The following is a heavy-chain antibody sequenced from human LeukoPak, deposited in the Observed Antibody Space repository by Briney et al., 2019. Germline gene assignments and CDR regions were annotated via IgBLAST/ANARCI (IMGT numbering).Heavy chain of an antibody. J-gene: IGHJ4*02. CDR1: GGSLSSYY. CDR2: LYYSGNT. Sequence: PSETLSLTCTVSGGSLSSYYWSWIRQPPGQGLEWIGYLYYSGNTNYNTSLKSRVTISVDTSKKQFSLKLSSVTAADTAVYYCARVYGYNLYYFDYWGQGTLVTVSS. V-gene: IGHV4-59*01. CDR3: ARVYGYNLYYFDY. D-gene: IGHD5-24*01.